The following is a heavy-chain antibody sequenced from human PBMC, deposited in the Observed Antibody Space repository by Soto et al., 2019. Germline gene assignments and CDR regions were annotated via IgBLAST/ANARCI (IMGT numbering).Heavy chain of an antibody. CDR2: IRSKAYGGTT. CDR3: TRECTSSGWYDAFDI. J-gene: IGHJ3*02. Sequence: EVQLVESGGGLVQPGRSLRLSCTASGFTFGDYAMSWFRQAPGKGLEWVGFIRSKAYGGTTEYAASVKGRFTISRDDSKSIAYLQMNSLKTEDTAVYYCTRECTSSGWYDAFDIWGQGTMVTVSS. V-gene: IGHV3-49*03. CDR1: GFTFGDYA. D-gene: IGHD6-19*01.